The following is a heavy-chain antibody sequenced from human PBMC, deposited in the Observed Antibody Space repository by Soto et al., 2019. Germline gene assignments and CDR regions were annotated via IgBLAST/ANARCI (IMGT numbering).Heavy chain of an antibody. V-gene: IGHV3-48*02. CDR3: ARFTADSSGYYYVDYYFDD. CDR2: ISSSSSTI. J-gene: IGHJ4*02. D-gene: IGHD3-22*01. CDR1: GFTFSSYS. Sequence: GGSLRLSCAASGFTFSSYSMNWVRQAPGKGLEWVSYISSSSSTIYYADSVKGRFTISRDNAKNSLYLQMNSLRDEDTAVYYCARFTADSSGYYYVDYYFDDWGQGTLVTVAS.